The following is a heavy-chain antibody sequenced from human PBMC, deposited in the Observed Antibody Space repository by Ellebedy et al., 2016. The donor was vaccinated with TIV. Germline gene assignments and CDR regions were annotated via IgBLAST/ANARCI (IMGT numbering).Heavy chain of an antibody. CDR3: ARVTTLATGTGYYFDY. J-gene: IGHJ4*02. Sequence: PGGSLRLSCAASGFIFDDYWMSWVRQAPGKGLEWVANIKQDGTEKYYVDSVKGRFTISRDNAKNSLYLQMNSLRAEDTAVYYCARVTTLATGTGYYFDYWGQGTLVTVSS. V-gene: IGHV3-7*01. CDR1: GFIFDDYW. D-gene: IGHD4-17*01. CDR2: IKQDGTEK.